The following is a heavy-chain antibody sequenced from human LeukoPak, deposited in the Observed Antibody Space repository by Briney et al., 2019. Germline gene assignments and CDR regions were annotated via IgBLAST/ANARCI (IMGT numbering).Heavy chain of an antibody. D-gene: IGHD4-17*01. CDR2: IYTSGST. CDR1: GGSISSGSYY. Sequence: SETPSLTCTVPGGSISSGSYYWSWIRQPAGKGLEWIGRIYTSGSTNYNPSLKSRVTISVDTSKNQFSLKLSSVTAADTAVYYCARGYGDYRPLDYWGQGTLVTVSS. CDR3: ARGYGDYRPLDY. V-gene: IGHV4-61*02. J-gene: IGHJ4*02.